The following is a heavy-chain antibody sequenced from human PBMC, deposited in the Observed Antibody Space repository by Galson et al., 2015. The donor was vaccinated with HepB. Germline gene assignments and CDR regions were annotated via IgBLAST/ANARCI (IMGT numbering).Heavy chain of an antibody. V-gene: IGHV3-7*03. CDR1: GFTFSSYW. Sequence: SLRLSCAASGFTFSSYWMSWVRQAPGKGLEWVANIKQDGSEKYYVDSVKGRFTISRDNAKNSLYLQMNSLRAEDTAVYYCARDSEQWLEYFQHWGQGTLVTVSS. CDR2: IKQDGSEK. J-gene: IGHJ1*01. D-gene: IGHD6-19*01. CDR3: ARDSEQWLEYFQH.